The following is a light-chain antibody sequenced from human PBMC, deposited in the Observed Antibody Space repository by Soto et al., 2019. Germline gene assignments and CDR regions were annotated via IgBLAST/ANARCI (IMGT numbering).Light chain of an antibody. V-gene: IGKV1-5*01. CDR3: QQYNSYWT. J-gene: IGKJ1*01. CDR2: DAS. CDR1: QSISSW. Sequence: DIQLTQSPSFLSSSVGDIVTITCRASQSISSWLAWYQQKPGKAPKLLIYDASSLESGVPSRFSGSGSGTEFTLTISSLQPDDFATYYCQQYNSYWTFGQGTKVDI.